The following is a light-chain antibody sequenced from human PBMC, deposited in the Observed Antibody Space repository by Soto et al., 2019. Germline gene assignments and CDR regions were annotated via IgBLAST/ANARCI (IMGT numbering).Light chain of an antibody. CDR1: QSISNH. J-gene: IGKJ1*01. CDR2: AAS. Sequence: DIQMTQSPSSLSASVGDRVTISCRASQSISNHLNWYQHKPGKAPKVLIYAASSLQGGVPSRFSGSGSGTDFTLTINSLQPEDFATYYCQHYNSYSEAFGQGTKVELK. CDR3: QHYNSYSEA. V-gene: IGKV1-39*01.